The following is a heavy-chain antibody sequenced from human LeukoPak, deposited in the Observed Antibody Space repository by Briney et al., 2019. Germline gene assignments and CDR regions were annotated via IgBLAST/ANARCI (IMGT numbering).Heavy chain of an antibody. V-gene: IGHV3-48*03. D-gene: IGHD3-22*01. CDR2: ISSSGSTI. CDR1: GFTFSSYE. J-gene: IGHJ4*02. CDR3: AKGNYYYYDSSGYLDY. Sequence: GGSLRLSCAASGFTFSSYEMNWVRQAPGKGLEWVSYISSSGSTIYYADSVKGRFTISRDNSKNTLYLQMNSLRAEDTAVYYCAKGNYYYYDSSGYLDYWGQGTLVTVSS.